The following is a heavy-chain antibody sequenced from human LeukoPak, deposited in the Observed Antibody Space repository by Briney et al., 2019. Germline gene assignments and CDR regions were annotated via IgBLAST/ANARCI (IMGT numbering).Heavy chain of an antibody. CDR1: GGSFSDYY. CDR2: INHSGTT. J-gene: IGHJ6*02. V-gene: IGHV4-34*01. CDR3: ASRTGYYSGMDV. Sequence: PSETLSLTCAVYGGSFSDYYWSWIRQPPGKGLEWIGEINHSGTTKYNPSLKSRVTISVDTSKNQLSRKLSSVTAADTAVYYCASRTGYYSGMDVWGQGTTVTVSS.